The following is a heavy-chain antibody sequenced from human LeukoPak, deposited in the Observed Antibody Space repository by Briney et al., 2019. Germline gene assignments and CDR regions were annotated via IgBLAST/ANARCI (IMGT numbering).Heavy chain of an antibody. J-gene: IGHJ4*02. D-gene: IGHD2-21*02. CDR3: ATALKIAYCGGDCYTANDY. V-gene: IGHV1-24*01. Sequence: ASVKVSCKVSGYTLTELSMHWVRQAPGKGLEWMGGLDPGDGETIYAQKFQGRVTMTEDTSTDTAYMELSSLRSEDTAVYYCATALKIAYCGGDCYTANDYWGQGTLVTVSS. CDR2: LDPGDGET. CDR1: GYTLTELS.